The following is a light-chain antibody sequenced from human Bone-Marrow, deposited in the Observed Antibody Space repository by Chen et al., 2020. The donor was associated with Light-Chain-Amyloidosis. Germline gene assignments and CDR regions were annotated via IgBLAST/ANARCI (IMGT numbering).Light chain of an antibody. CDR3: QVWDRSSDRPV. CDR1: NIGSTS. Sequence: SYVLTPPSSVSVSPGQTATIACGGNNIGSTSVHWYQQTPGQAPLLVVYDDSDRHSGIPERLSGSNSGNTATLTIRRVEAGDEADYYCQVWDRSSDRPVFGGGTKLTVL. CDR2: DDS. V-gene: IGLV3-21*02. J-gene: IGLJ3*02.